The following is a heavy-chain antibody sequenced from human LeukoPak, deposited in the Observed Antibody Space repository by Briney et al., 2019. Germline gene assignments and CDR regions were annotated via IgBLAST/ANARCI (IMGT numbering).Heavy chain of an antibody. CDR1: RFTFSTYS. Sequence: GGSLRLSCAAPRFTFSTYSMNWVRQAPGRGLEWASYISSSSTNIYYKDSVKGRFTISRDNAKNSLYLHMTSLRAEDTAVYYCVRNDGDNAFDIWGQGTMVIVSS. V-gene: IGHV3-48*01. CDR2: ISSSSTNI. J-gene: IGHJ3*02. D-gene: IGHD4-17*01. CDR3: VRNDGDNAFDI.